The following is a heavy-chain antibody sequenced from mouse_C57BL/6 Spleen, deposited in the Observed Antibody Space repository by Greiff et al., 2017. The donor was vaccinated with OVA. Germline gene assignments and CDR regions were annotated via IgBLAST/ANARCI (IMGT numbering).Heavy chain of an antibody. CDR2: IYPGSGST. Sequence: QVQLQQPGAELVKPGASVKMSCKASGYTFTSYWITWVKQRPGQGLEWIGDIYPGSGSTNYNEKFKSKATLTVDTSSSTAYMQLSSLTSEDSAVYYGARGDYYGSSHWDFDDWGKGTTVTVSS. V-gene: IGHV1-55*01. J-gene: IGHJ1*03. D-gene: IGHD1-1*01. CDR3: ARGDYYGSSHWDFDD. CDR1: GYTFTSYW.